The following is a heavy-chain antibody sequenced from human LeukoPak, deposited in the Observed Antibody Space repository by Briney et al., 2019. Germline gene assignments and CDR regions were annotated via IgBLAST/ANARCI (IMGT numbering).Heavy chain of an antibody. D-gene: IGHD3-10*01. CDR2: ISHDGFI. CDR1: GFTFSSYV. V-gene: IGHV3-74*01. J-gene: IGHJ4*02. CDR3: ARDPVRRDSY. Sequence: GGSLRLSCETAGFTFSSYVMHWVRRTPGKGLVWVSRISHDGFISYADSVKGRFTISRDNAKNTLYLQMNSLRAEDTAVYYCARDPVRRDSYWGQGTLVTVSS.